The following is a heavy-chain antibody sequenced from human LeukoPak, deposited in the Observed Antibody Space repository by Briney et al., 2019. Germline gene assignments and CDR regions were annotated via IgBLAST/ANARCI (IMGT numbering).Heavy chain of an antibody. V-gene: IGHV4-34*01. CDR3: ARGPYSSSWFNYYGMDV. D-gene: IGHD6-13*01. CDR2: INHSGST. J-gene: IGHJ6*04. CDR1: GGSFSGYY. Sequence: SETLSLTCAVYGGSFSGYYWSWIRQPPGKGLEWIGEINHSGSTNYNPSLKSRVTISVDTSKNQFSLKLGSVTAADTAVYYCARGPYSSSWFNYYGMDVWGKGTTVTVSS.